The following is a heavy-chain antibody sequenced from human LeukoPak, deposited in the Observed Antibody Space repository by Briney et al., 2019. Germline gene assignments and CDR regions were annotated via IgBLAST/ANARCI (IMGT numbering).Heavy chain of an antibody. CDR1: GFIFTNAW. V-gene: IGHV3-23*01. D-gene: IGHD3-3*02. J-gene: IGHJ4*02. CDR3: ANTHFRDN. Sequence: PGGSLRLSCAASGFIFTNAWMSWVRQAPGRGLEWVSAISRGGGDKYYADSVKGRFVISRDDSKSTLVLQMNSLRADDTAVYYCANTHFRDNWGQGTLVTVSS. CDR2: ISRGGGDK.